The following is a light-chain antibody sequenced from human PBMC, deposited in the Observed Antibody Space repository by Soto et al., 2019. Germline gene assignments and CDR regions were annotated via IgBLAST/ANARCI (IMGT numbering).Light chain of an antibody. J-gene: IGKJ1*01. Sequence: DIQITQSPSTLSASVGDRVTMTCRASQSISSWLAWYQQKPGKAPKLLIYDASSLESGVPSRFSGSGSGTEFTLTISSLQPDDFATYYCQQYRAFGQGTKVDIK. V-gene: IGKV1-5*01. CDR2: DAS. CDR3: QQYRA. CDR1: QSISSW.